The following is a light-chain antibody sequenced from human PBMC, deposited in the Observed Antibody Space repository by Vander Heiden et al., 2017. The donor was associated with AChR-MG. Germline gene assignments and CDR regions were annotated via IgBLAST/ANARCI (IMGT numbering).Light chain of an antibody. CDR3: CSYAGTSTWV. CDR1: STDVANYTL. J-gene: IGLJ3*02. CDR2: EVT. Sequence: QSALTQPASVSGSPGQSITISCPASSTDVANYTLVSWYQQHTDKAPKLMIYEVTKRPSGVSNRFSGSKSGNTASLTISGLQAEDEADYYCCSYAGTSTWVFGGGTKLTVL. V-gene: IGLV2-23*02.